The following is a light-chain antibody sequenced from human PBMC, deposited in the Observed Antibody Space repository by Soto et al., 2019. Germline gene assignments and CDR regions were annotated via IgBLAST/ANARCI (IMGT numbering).Light chain of an antibody. J-gene: IGKJ1*01. CDR1: QNVNSN. Sequence: EIVMTQSPATLSVSPGERATLSCRASQNVNSNLAWYKQKPGQAPRLLIYGASSRATGVPARVSGSGSGTEFTLSISSLQSEDFAVYYCQQYNNWPRTFGQGTKVEIK. CDR2: GAS. V-gene: IGKV3-15*01. CDR3: QQYNNWPRT.